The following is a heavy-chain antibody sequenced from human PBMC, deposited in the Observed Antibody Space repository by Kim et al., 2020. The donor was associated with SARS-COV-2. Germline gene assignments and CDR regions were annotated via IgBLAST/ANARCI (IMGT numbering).Heavy chain of an antibody. CDR2: ISYDGSNK. J-gene: IGHJ4*02. CDR1: GFTFSSYA. D-gene: IGHD2-15*01. CDR3: AREPRGDIVVVVAATPETPL. Sequence: GGSLRLSCAASGFTFSSYAMHWVRQAPGKGLEWVAVISYDGSNKYYADSVKGRFTISRDNSKNTLYLQMNSLRAEDTAVYYCAREPRGDIVVVVAATPETPLWGQGTLVTVSS. V-gene: IGHV3-30-3*01.